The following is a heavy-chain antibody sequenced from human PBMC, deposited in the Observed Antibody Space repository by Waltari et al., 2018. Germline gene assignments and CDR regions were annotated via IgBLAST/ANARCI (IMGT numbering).Heavy chain of an antibody. CDR3: ARHPEQLVGYWYFDL. J-gene: IGHJ2*01. Sequence: QVQLQESGPGLVKPSETLSLTCDVSGYSISSGYYWGWIRQPPGKGLEWIASIYHSGSTYQNPSLKSRLTISLDTSKNQFSLKLSSVTAADTAVFYCARHPEQLVGYWYFDLWGRGTLVTVSS. CDR1: GYSISSGYY. V-gene: IGHV4-38-2*01. CDR2: IYHSGST. D-gene: IGHD6-6*01.